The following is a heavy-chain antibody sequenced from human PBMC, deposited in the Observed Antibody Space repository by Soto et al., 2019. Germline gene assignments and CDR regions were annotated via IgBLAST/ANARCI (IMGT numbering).Heavy chain of an antibody. CDR2: INHSGST. CDR1: GGSFSGYY. CDR3: ARGRISRYSSSSGARVRGYGMDV. D-gene: IGHD6-6*01. Sequence: SETLSLTCAAYGGSFSGYYWSWIRQPPGKGLEWIGEINHSGSTNYNPSLKSRVTISVDTSKNQFSLKLSSVTAADTAVYYCARGRISRYSSSSGARVRGYGMDVWGQGTTVTSP. J-gene: IGHJ6*02. V-gene: IGHV4-34*01.